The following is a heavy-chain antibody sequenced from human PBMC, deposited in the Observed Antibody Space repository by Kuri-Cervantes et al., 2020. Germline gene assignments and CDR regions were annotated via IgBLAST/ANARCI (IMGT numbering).Heavy chain of an antibody. J-gene: IGHJ4*02. V-gene: IGHV3-33*01. CDR2: IWFDGSNK. CDR1: GFTFSNYG. CDR3: AREWTFTFRGVIARVHDY. Sequence: GESLKISCAASGFTFSNYGMHWVRQAPGKGLEWVAVIWFDGSNKYYADSVKGRFTISRDNSKNSLYLQMNSLRAEDTAVYYCAREWTFTFRGVIARVHDYWGQGTLVTVSS. D-gene: IGHD3-16*02.